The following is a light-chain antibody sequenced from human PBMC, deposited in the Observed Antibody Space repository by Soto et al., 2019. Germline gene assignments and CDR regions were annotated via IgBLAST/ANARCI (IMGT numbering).Light chain of an antibody. CDR1: SSDVGGYKY. V-gene: IGLV2-14*01. CDR3: SSYTSSSTVV. Sequence: QSVLTPPASVSGSPGQSITISCTGTSSDVGGYKYVSWYQQHPGKAPKVMIYEVSNRPSGVSNRFSGSKSGNTASLTISGLQAEDEADYYCSSYTSSSTVVFGGGTQLTVL. J-gene: IGLJ2*01. CDR2: EVS.